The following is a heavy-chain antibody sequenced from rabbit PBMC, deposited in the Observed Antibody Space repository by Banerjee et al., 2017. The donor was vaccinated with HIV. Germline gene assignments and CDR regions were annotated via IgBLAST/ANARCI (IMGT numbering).Heavy chain of an antibody. V-gene: IGHV1S45*01. Sequence: QQQLVESGGDLVKPGASLTLTCTASGFSFSSSYWPCWVRQAPGKGLEWIACIAISSGTTYYASWAKGRFTISKTSSTTVTLQMTSLTAADTATYFCARHSSSAYVLWGPGTLVTVS. D-gene: IGHD1-1*01. CDR1: GFSFSSSYW. CDR3: ARHSSSAYVL. CDR2: IAISSGTT. J-gene: IGHJ4*01.